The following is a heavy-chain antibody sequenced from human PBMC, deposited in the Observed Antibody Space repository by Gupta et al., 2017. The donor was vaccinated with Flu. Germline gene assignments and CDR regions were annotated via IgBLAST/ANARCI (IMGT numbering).Heavy chain of an antibody. J-gene: IGHJ3*02. Sequence: NWVRQAPGKGLVWVSSISRYSDYIYDSDSVRGRFTITRDNARDSLDLQMNSLRAEDTAVYDCARRSLLGGGAFDIWGQGTMGTVSS. V-gene: IGHV3-21*01. D-gene: IGHD1-26*01. CDR3: ARRSLLGGGAFDI. CDR2: ISRYSDYI.